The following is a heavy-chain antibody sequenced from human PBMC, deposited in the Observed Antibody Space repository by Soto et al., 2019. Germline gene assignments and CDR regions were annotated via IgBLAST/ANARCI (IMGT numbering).Heavy chain of an antibody. J-gene: IGHJ5*02. D-gene: IGHD2-21*02. CDR1: GIEFSNYA. Sequence: PGGSLRLSCVASGIEFSNYAMSWVRQAPGKGLEWVSISSASGRSRYHADSVKGRFTISRDNSKNTLYLHMNSLRAEDTAVYYCAKVHCGDCFLSVSWFDPWGQGTLVTVSS. CDR3: AKVHCGDCFLSVSWFDP. CDR2: SSASGRSR. V-gene: IGHV3-23*01.